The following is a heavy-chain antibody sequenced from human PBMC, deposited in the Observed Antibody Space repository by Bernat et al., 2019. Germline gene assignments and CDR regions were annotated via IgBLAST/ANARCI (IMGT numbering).Heavy chain of an antibody. V-gene: IGHV3-30*18. CDR3: AKGRSGNYAV. Sequence: QVQLVESGGGVVQPGRSLRLSCAASGFTFSSYGMHWVRQAPGKGLEWVAVISYDGSNKYYADSVKGRFTISRDNSKNTLYLQMNSLRAEDAAVYYCAKGRSGNYAVWGQGTLVTVSS. CDR2: ISYDGSNK. CDR1: GFTFSSYG. J-gene: IGHJ4*02. D-gene: IGHD4-11*01.